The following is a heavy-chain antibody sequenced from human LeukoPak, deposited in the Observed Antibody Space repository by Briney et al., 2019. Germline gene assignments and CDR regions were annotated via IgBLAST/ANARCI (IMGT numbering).Heavy chain of an antibody. V-gene: IGHV1-8*01. D-gene: IGHD6-19*01. CDR1: GYTFTSYD. J-gene: IGHJ6*02. Sequence: ASVKVSCKASGYTFTSYDINWERQATRQGLEWMGWMNPNSGNTGYAQKFQGRVTMTRNTSISTAYMELSSLRSEDTAVYYCARRYSSGWSTYFYYGMDVWGQGTTVTVS. CDR2: MNPNSGNT. CDR3: ARRYSSGWSTYFYYGMDV.